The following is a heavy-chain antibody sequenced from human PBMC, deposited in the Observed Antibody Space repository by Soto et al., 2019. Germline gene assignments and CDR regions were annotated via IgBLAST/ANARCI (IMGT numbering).Heavy chain of an antibody. CDR3: ASVIAARPKDDAFDI. V-gene: IGHV1-69*02. CDR2: IIPILGIA. D-gene: IGHD6-6*01. Sequence: QVQLVQSGAEVKKPGSSVKVSCKASGGTFSSYTISWVRQAPGQGLEWMGRIIPILGIANYAQTFQGRVTIAADKSPSTAYIELSSLRSEDTAVYYCASVIAARPKDDAFDIWGQGTMVTVSS. CDR1: GGTFSSYT. J-gene: IGHJ3*02.